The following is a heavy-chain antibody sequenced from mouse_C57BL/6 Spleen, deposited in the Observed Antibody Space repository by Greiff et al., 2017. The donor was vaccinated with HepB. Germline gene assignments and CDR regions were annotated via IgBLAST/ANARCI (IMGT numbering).Heavy chain of an antibody. Sequence: EVKLMESGGGLVKPGGSLKLSCAASGFTFSSYAMSWVRQTPEKRLEWVATISDGGSYTYYPDNVKGRFTISRDTAKNNLYLQMSHLKSEDTAMYYCAREALGHLYFDVWGTGTTVTVSS. CDR2: ISDGGSYT. J-gene: IGHJ1*03. V-gene: IGHV5-4*01. CDR1: GFTFSSYA. D-gene: IGHD4-1*01. CDR3: AREALGHLYFDV.